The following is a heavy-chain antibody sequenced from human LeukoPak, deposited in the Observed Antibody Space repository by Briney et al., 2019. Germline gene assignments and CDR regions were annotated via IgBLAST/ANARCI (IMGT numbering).Heavy chain of an antibody. CDR2: ITPNADRT. CDR1: GFTFGSYG. V-gene: IGHV3-23*01. CDR3: AIMHGYYDGSGYWVQ. D-gene: IGHD3-22*01. J-gene: IGHJ1*01. Sequence: GGSLRLSCAASGFTFGSYGMSWVRQAPGKGLEWVSFITPNADRTSYADSVEGRFTISRDNPRSTLYMQMNSLRDEDTAIYYCAIMHGYYDGSGYWVQWGQGTLVTVSS.